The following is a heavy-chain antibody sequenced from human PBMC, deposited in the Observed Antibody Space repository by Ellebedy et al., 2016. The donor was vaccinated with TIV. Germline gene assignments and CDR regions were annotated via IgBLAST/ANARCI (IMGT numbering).Heavy chain of an antibody. V-gene: IGHV3-23*01. J-gene: IGHJ5*02. CDR2: ISGSGGST. D-gene: IGHD3-16*01. CDR1: GFTFSSYA. Sequence: GGSLRLXXAASGFTFSSYAMSWVRQAPGKGLEWVSAISGSGGSTYYADSVKGRFTISRDNSKNTLYLQMSSLRAEDTAVYYCVKDRHPVGRDRPWGWFDPWGQGTLVTVSS. CDR3: VKDRHPVGRDRPWGWFDP.